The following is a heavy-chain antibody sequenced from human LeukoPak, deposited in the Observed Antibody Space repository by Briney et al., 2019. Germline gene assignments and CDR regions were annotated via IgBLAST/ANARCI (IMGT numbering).Heavy chain of an antibody. V-gene: IGHV4-39*01. J-gene: IGHJ5*02. Sequence: SETLSLTCTVCGGSISSSSYYWGWIRQPPGKGLEWIGSIYYSGSTYYNPSLKSRVTISVDTSKNQFSLKLSSVTAADTAVYYCTRRVVAGISFDPWGQGTLVTVSS. CDR2: IYYSGST. CDR1: GGSISSSSYY. D-gene: IGHD6-19*01. CDR3: TRRVVAGISFDP.